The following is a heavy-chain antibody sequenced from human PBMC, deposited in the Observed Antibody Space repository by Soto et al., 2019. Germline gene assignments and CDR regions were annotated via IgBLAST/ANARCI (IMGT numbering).Heavy chain of an antibody. V-gene: IGHV4-31*03. CDR1: GGSISSGGYY. CDR2: IYYSGST. CDR3: ARGPRRDYYDSSGPYDY. Sequence: KTSETLSLTCTVSGGSISSGGYYWIWIRHHPGKGLEWIGYIYYSGSTYYNPSLKSRVTISVDTSKNQFSLKLSSVTAADTAVYYCARGPRRDYYDSSGPYDYWGQGTLVTVSS. D-gene: IGHD3-22*01. J-gene: IGHJ4*02.